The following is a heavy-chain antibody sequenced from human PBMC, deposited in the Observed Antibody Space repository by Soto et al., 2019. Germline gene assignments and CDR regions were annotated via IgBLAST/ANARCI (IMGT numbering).Heavy chain of an antibody. CDR1: GGSISSGDYY. V-gene: IGHV4-30-4*01. CDR3: ARERPDGARLDP. CDR2: IYYSGGT. J-gene: IGHJ5*02. D-gene: IGHD6-6*01. Sequence: QVQLQESGPGLVKPSQTLSLTCTVSGGSISSGDYYWSWIRQPPGKGLEWIGYIYYSGGTYYSPSLKGRVTISVDTSMTQSSLKLSSVTAADTAVYYCARERPDGARLDPWGQGTLVTVSS.